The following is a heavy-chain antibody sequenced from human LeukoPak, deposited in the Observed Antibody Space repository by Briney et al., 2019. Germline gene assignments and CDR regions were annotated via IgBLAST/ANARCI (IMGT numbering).Heavy chain of an antibody. V-gene: IGHV4-39*02. CDR1: GGSISSSSYY. Sequence: PSETLSLTCTVSGGSISSSSYYWGWIRQPPGKGLEWIGSIYYSGSTYYNPSLKSRVTISVDTSKNQFSLKLSSVTAADTAVYYCARDVAVADNWGQGTLVTVSS. J-gene: IGHJ4*02. CDR2: IYYSGST. D-gene: IGHD6-19*01. CDR3: ARDVAVADN.